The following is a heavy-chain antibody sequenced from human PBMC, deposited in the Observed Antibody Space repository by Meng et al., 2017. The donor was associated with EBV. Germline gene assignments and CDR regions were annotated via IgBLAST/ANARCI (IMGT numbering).Heavy chain of an antibody. CDR3: AKVNQLLGGNDY. CDR1: GFTFSSYA. Sequence: VQVLGSGGALGQPGGSMSRFCAASGFTFSSYAMSWVRQAPGKGLEWVSAISGSGGSTYYADSVKGRFTISRDNSKNTLYLQMNSLRAEDTAVYYCAKVNQLLGGNDYWGQGTLVTVSS. V-gene: IGHV3-23*01. CDR2: ISGSGGST. J-gene: IGHJ4*02. D-gene: IGHD1-26*01.